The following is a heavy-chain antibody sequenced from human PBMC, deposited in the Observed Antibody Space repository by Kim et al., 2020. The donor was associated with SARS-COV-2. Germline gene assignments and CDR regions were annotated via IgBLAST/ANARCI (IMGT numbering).Heavy chain of an antibody. CDR1: GFTFRSYW. V-gene: IGHV3-74*01. CDR2: INSDGSST. J-gene: IGHJ4*02. D-gene: IGHD1-26*01. Sequence: GGSLRLSCAASGFTFRSYWMHWVRHAPGKGLVWVSRINSDGSSTSCADSVKGRFTISRDNAKNTLYLQMNSLRAEDTAVYYCAREGGSYGGGLDYWGQGTLVTVSS. CDR3: AREGGSYGGGLDY.